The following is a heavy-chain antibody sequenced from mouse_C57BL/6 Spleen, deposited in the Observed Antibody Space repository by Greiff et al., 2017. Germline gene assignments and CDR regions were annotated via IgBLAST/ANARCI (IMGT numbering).Heavy chain of an antibody. Sequence: EVKLVESGGDLVKPGGSLKLSCAASGFTFSSYGMSWVRQTPDKRLEWVATISSGGSYTYYPDSVKGRFTISRDNAKNTLYLQMSSLKSEDTAMYYCARTPVEDYAMDYWGQGTSVTVSS. CDR1: GFTFSSYG. CDR2: ISSGGSYT. J-gene: IGHJ4*01. V-gene: IGHV5-6*01. D-gene: IGHD1-1*01. CDR3: ARTPVEDYAMDY.